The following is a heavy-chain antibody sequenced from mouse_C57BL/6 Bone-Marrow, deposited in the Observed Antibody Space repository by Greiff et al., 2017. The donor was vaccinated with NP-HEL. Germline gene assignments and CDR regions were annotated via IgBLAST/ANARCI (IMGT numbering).Heavy chain of an antibody. V-gene: IGHV10-1*01. CDR3: VRQGGVVATGPFFDY. D-gene: IGHD1-1*01. CDR2: IRSKSNNYAT. J-gene: IGHJ2*01. Sequence: EVKLVESGGGLVQPKGSLKLSCAASGFSFNTYAMNWVRQAPGKGLEWVARIRSKSNNYATYYADSVKDRFTISRDDSESMLYLQMNNLKTEDTAMYYCVRQGGVVATGPFFDYWGQGTTLTVSS. CDR1: GFSFNTYA.